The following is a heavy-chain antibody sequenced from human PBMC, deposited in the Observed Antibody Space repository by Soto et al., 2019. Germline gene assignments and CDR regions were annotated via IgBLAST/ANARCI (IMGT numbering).Heavy chain of an antibody. D-gene: IGHD2-2*02. J-gene: IGHJ5*02. CDR1: GGSITSDYSC. CDR3: AHYISHSTSFDP. V-gene: IGHV4-30-4*01. CDR2: IFDSGTT. Sequence: SETLSLTCTVSGGSITSDYSCWSWIRQPPGEGLEWIGHIFDSGTTYTNPSLRSQVAISLDTSKNHFSLTLSSVTATDTATYYCAHYISHSTSFDPWGQGALVTVSS.